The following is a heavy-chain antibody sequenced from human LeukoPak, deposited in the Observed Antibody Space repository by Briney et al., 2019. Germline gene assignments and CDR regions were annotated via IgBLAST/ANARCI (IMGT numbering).Heavy chain of an antibody. CDR1: GGSISSYY. CDR2: INHSGST. D-gene: IGHD3-22*01. Sequence: SETLSLTCTVSGGSISSYYWSWIRQPPGKGLEWIGEINHSGSTNYNPSLKSRVTISVDTSKNQFSLKLSSVTAADTAVYYCARGPYYYDSSGEPYYFDYWGQGTLVTVSS. V-gene: IGHV4-34*01. J-gene: IGHJ4*02. CDR3: ARGPYYYDSSGEPYYFDY.